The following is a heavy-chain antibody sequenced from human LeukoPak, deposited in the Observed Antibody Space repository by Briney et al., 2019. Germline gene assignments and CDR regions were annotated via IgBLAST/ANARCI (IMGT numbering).Heavy chain of an antibody. J-gene: IGHJ6*03. CDR3: ARGGHYDILTSPGYYYYYYYMDV. D-gene: IGHD3-9*01. V-gene: IGHV1-69*13. CDR1: GGTFSSYA. Sequence: SVKVSCKASGGTFSSYAISWVRQAPGQGLEWMGGIIPIFGTANYAQKFQGRVTITADESTSTAYMELSSLRSEDTAVYYCARGGHYDILTSPGYYYYYYYMDVWGKGTTVTVSS. CDR2: IIPIFGTA.